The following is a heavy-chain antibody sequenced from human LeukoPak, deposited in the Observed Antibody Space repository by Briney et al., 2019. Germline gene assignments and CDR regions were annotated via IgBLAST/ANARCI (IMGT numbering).Heavy chain of an antibody. CDR1: GDSMSGYS. Sequence: SETLSLTCTVSGDSMSGYSWSWLRQPAGKELEWIGRIYSSYFAEYNLSLDGRVTMSIDTSKNQFSLMLDSVTAADTAVYYCARVHIVTGTYFDSWGQGALVTVSS. CDR2: IYSSYFA. CDR3: ARVHIVTGTYFDS. V-gene: IGHV4-4*07. J-gene: IGHJ4*02. D-gene: IGHD3-10*01.